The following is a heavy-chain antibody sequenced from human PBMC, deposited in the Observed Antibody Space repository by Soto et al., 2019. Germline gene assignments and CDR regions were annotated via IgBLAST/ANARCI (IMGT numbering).Heavy chain of an antibody. J-gene: IGHJ4*02. CDR3: AGGGSCGCY. D-gene: IGHD3-10*01. CDR1: GYTFTSYD. CDR2: MNPHSGNT. V-gene: IGHV1-8*01. Sequence: QVQLVQSGAEVKKPGASVKVSCKASGYTFTSYDINRERQATGKGHEWMGWMNPHSGNTGYAQKFQGRVTMTGHTSISTAYMEPSSLRSVDTVVYYCAGGGSCGCYWGKGTLVTVSS.